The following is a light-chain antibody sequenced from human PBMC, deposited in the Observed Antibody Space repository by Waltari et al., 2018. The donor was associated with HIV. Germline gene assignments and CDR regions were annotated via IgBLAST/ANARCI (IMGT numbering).Light chain of an antibody. CDR1: VLAKIY. CDR2: KDT. CDR3: YCAADTTAV. V-gene: IGLV3-27*01. J-gene: IGLJ7*01. Sequence: SYELTQPPSVSVSPGQTARITCSGDVLAKIYARWFQQKPGQAPVLVIYKDTGPPSGIPGRFSGLSSGTTVTLTIGGAHLEDEADYYCYCAADTTAVFGGGTQLTVL.